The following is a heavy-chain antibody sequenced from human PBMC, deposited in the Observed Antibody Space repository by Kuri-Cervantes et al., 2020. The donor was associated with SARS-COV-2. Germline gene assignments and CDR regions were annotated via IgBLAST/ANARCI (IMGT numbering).Heavy chain of an antibody. D-gene: IGHD5-24*01. V-gene: IGHV1-24*01. Sequence: ASVKVSCKVSGYTLTELSMHWVRQAPGKGLEWMGGFDPEDGETIYAQKFQGRVTMTEDTSTDTAYMELSSLRSEDTAVYYCATGMRWSHPFDYWGQGTLVTVSS. J-gene: IGHJ4*02. CDR1: GYTLTELS. CDR3: ATGMRWSHPFDY. CDR2: FDPEDGET.